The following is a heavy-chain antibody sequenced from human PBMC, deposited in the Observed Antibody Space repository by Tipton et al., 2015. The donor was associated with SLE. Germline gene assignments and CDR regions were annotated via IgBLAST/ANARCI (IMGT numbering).Heavy chain of an antibody. D-gene: IGHD3-22*01. J-gene: IGHJ4*02. CDR1: GFTFSSYS. CDR2: ISCSSSYI. Sequence: SLRLSCAASGFTFSSYSMNWVRQAPGKGLEWVSSISCSSSYIYYADSVKGRFTISRDNAKNSLYLQMNSLRAEDTAVYYCAREAALYYYDSSGYAPFDYWGQGTLVTVSS. CDR3: AREAALYYYDSSGYAPFDY. V-gene: IGHV3-21*01.